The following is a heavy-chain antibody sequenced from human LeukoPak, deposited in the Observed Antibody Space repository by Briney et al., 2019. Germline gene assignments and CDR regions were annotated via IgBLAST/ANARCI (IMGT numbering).Heavy chain of an antibody. J-gene: IGHJ4*02. V-gene: IGHV3-23*01. D-gene: IGHD3-22*01. Sequence: PGGALGVSLVVSGIPLRNFGMSWVRQAPGKGLEWVAGIIGRGVGTNHAVSVKGSPTISRDNHRNALYLQMNSQRAEDRAVYFCAKRGVVIRVILVGFHREAYYFDSRGQGALVTVSS. CDR3: AKRGVVIRVILVGFHREAYYFDS. CDR1: GIPLRNFG. CDR2: IIGRGVGT.